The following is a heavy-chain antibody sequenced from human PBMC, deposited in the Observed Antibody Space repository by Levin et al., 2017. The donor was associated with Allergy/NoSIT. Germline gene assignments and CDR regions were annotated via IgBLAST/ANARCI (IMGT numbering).Heavy chain of an antibody. J-gene: IGHJ6*03. CDR3: ARGVYYGSGSYYNAADYYYYMDV. CDR1: GFTFSSYA. D-gene: IGHD3-10*01. V-gene: IGHV3-23*01. CDR2: ISGSGGST. Sequence: GESLKISCAASGFTFSSYAMSWVRQAPGKGLEWVSAISGSGGSTYYADSVKGRFTISRDNSKNTLYLQMNSLRAEDTAVYYCARGVYYGSGSYYNAADYYYYMDVWGKGTTVTVSS.